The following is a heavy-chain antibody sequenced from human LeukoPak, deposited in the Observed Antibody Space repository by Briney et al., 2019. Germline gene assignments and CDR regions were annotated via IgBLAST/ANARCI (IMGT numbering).Heavy chain of an antibody. CDR1: GFTFSSYS. V-gene: IGHV3-21*01. CDR2: ISSSSSYI. J-gene: IGHJ5*02. Sequence: GGSLRLSCAASGFTFSSYSMNWVRQAPGKGLEWVSSISSSSSYIYYADSVKGRFTISRDNAKNSLYLQMNSLRAEDTAVYYCARGPLYSSSWSSGTNWFDPWGQGTLVTVPS. D-gene: IGHD6-13*01. CDR3: ARGPLYSSSWSSGTNWFDP.